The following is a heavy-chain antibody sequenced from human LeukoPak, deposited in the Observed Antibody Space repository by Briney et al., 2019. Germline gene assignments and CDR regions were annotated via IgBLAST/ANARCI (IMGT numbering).Heavy chain of an antibody. J-gene: IGHJ3*02. D-gene: IGHD6-13*01. CDR2: IYTSGRT. V-gene: IGHV4-4*07. Sequence: KPSETLSLTCTVSGGSISSYYWSWIRKPARKGLGWIGRIYTSGRTNTTPTPKSRVTMSVDTSKNTLSLKLSSVTAAVTAVDSCARVRAIAAAGNYVDAFDIWGQGTMVTVSS. CDR1: GGSISSYY. CDR3: ARVRAIAAAGNYVDAFDI.